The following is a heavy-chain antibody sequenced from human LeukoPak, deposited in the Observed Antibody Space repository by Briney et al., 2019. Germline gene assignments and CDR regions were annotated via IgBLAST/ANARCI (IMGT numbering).Heavy chain of an antibody. V-gene: IGHV3-20*04. Sequence: GGSLRLSCAASGFTFDDYGMGWVRHLPGKGLEWVSSITWNGGTTGYADSVKGRFTISRDDAKNSLYLQMNSLRAEDTALYYCARVPVGARVKYYFDFWGRGTLVTVSS. CDR3: ARVPVGARVKYYFDF. CDR2: ITWNGGTT. D-gene: IGHD1-26*01. J-gene: IGHJ4*02. CDR1: GFTFDDYG.